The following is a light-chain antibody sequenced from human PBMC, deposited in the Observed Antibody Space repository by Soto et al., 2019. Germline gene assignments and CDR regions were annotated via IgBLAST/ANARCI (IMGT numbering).Light chain of an antibody. CDR3: QYYGHALWA. CDR1: QSISNK. Sequence: EIMMTQSPAALSVSPGERATLSCRASQSISNKLAWYQQKPGKXPRLLIYGASTRATGIPAKFSGXGYGTEFTLTISRLQSEDFAVYYCQYYGHALWAFGQGTKVDIK. V-gene: IGKV3-15*01. J-gene: IGKJ1*01. CDR2: GAS.